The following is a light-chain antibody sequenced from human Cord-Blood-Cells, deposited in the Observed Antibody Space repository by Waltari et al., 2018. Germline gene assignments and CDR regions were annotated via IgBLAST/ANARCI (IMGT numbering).Light chain of an antibody. V-gene: IGKV1-39*01. CDR2: AAS. CDR1: QSISSY. CDR3: QQSYSTPWT. Sequence: DIQMTQSPSSLSASVGDRVTITCRASQSISSYLNWYQQKPGKAPKLLIYAASSLQSGVPSGCSGSGSGTDFTLTISSLQPEDFATYYCQQSYSTPWTFGQGTKVEIK. J-gene: IGKJ1*01.